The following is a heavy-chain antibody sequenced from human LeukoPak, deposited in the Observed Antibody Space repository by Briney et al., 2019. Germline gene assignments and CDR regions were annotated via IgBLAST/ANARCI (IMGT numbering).Heavy chain of an antibody. CDR3: AKHPSHHITMVRVDY. V-gene: IGHV3-7*03. CDR2: IKQDGSEK. D-gene: IGHD3-10*01. CDR1: GFTFSSYW. J-gene: IGHJ4*02. Sequence: PGGSLRLSCAASGFTFSSYWMSWVRQAPGKGLEWVANIKQDGSEKYYVDSVKGRFTISRDNSKNTLYLQMNSLRAEDTAVYYCAKHPSHHITMVRVDYWGQGTLVTVSS.